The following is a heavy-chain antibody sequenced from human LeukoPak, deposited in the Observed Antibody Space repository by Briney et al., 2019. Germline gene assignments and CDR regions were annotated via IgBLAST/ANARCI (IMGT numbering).Heavy chain of an antibody. CDR2: INSDGSST. D-gene: IGHD2-2*01. Sequence: GGSLRLSCAASGFTFSSYWMHWVRQAPGKGLVWVSRINSDGSSTSYADSVKGRFTISRDNAKNTLYLQMNSLRAEDTAVYYCARVGDIVVVPAASPAQLDYWGQGTLVTVSS. CDR1: GFTFSSYW. CDR3: ARVGDIVVVPAASPAQLDY. V-gene: IGHV3-74*01. J-gene: IGHJ4*02.